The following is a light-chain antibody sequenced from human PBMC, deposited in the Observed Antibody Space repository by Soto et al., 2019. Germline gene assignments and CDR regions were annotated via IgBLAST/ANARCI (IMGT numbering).Light chain of an antibody. V-gene: IGKV3-11*01. CDR3: LQRRNWPLT. CDR1: QSVSSY. J-gene: IGKJ4*01. Sequence: EIVLTQSPATLSLSPGERATLSCRASQSVSSYLAWYQQKPGQTPRLLIYDTSNRATGIPARFSGSGSGTEFTLTISSLEPEDFAVYYCLQRRNWPLTFGGGTNVDIK. CDR2: DTS.